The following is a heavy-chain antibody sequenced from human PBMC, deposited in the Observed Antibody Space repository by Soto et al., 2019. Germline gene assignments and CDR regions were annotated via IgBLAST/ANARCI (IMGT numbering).Heavy chain of an antibody. Sequence: EVQLLESGGGLVQPGGSLKLSCAASGFTFSTYAMSWVRQTPGKGLEWVSVVGGSGGNTYYADSVKGRFTISRDKSKTTLYLQMNSLRAEDTAIYYCAKNYAGYLGSDYCGQGTLVTVSS. J-gene: IGHJ4*02. CDR2: VGGSGGNT. D-gene: IGHD7-27*01. CDR3: AKNYAGYLGSDY. CDR1: GFTFSTYA. V-gene: IGHV3-23*01.